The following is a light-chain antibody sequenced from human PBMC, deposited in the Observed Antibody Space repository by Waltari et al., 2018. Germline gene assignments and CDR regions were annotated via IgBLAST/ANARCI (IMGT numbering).Light chain of an antibody. J-gene: IGLJ3*02. CDR2: DND. CDR1: NIENNY. Sequence: QSVLTQPPSVSAAPGQRVNISCSNIENNYVSWYQQLPGTAPKLLIYDNDKRPSGIPDRFSGSKSGTSATLGITGLQTGDEADYYCGAWDISLSAWVFGGGTKLTVL. V-gene: IGLV1-51*01. CDR3: GAWDISLSAWV.